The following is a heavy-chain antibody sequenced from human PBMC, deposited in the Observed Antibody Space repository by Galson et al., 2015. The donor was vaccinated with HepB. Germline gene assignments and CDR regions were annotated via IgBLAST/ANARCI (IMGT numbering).Heavy chain of an antibody. J-gene: IGHJ5*02. Sequence: SETLSLTCTVSGGPISSSSYYWGWIRQPPGKGLEWIGSIYYSGSTYYNPSLKSRVTISVDTSKNQFSLKLSSVTAADTAVYYCARLGPKPLRQPGDTPENWFDPWGQGTLVTVSS. V-gene: IGHV4-39*01. CDR1: GGPISSSSYY. CDR2: IYYSGST. D-gene: IGHD1-14*01. CDR3: ARLGPKPLRQPGDTPENWFDP.